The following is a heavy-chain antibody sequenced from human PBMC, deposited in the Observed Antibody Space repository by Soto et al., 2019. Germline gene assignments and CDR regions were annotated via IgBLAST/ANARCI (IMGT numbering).Heavy chain of an antibody. CDR3: ARVHSSSSPPDYWFY. V-gene: IGHV4-4*02. Sequence: SEPLSLTCAVSGGSISISNWWSWVRQPPVKGLEWIGEIYHSGSTNYNPSLKSRVTISVDKSKNQFSLKLSSVTAADTAVYYCARVHSSSSPPDYWFYWGQGTLVTVSS. CDR1: GGSISISNW. J-gene: IGHJ4*02. CDR2: IYHSGST. D-gene: IGHD6-6*01.